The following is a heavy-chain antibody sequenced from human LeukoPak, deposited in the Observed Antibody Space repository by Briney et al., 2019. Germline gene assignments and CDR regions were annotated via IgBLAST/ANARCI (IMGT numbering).Heavy chain of an antibody. CDR1: GGSMSSYY. CDR3: ARGAGYSSGWNRDYYMDV. CDR2: IYYSGST. Sequence: KTSETLSLTCTVSGGSMSSYYWSWIRQSPGKGLEWIGYIYYSGSTNYNPFLKSRVTISVDTSKNQFSLKLSSVTAADTAVYYCARGAGYSSGWNRDYYMDVWGKGTTVTVSS. D-gene: IGHD6-19*01. V-gene: IGHV4-59*01. J-gene: IGHJ6*03.